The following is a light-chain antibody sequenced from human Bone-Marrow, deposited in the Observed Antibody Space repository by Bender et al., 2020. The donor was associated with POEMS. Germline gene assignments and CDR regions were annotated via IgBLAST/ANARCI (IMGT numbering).Light chain of an antibody. Sequence: QSALTQPPAVSGSPGQSLTISCNRGTIHVRDYNYVAWFQHHPGRAPRLLIYGVDRRPSDVPDRFSGFASGNTASLTISGLQVDDEADYYCAAWEDSLNGWVFGGGTKLTVL. CDR3: AAWEDSLNGWV. V-gene: IGLV2-11*01. J-gene: IGLJ3*02. CDR2: GVD. CDR1: TIHVRDYNY.